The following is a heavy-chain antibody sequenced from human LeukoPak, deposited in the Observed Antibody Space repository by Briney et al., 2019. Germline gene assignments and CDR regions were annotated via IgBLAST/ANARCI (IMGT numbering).Heavy chain of an antibody. D-gene: IGHD5-24*01. CDR1: GFTFGDHA. CDR2: INHSGST. Sequence: LRLSCTASGFTFGDHAMGWVRQAPGKGLEWIGEINHSGSTNYKPSLRSRVTTSVDTSKNQFSLKLSSVTAADTAVYYCARGLGRGWLERGAFDYWGQGILVTVSS. V-gene: IGHV4-34*01. J-gene: IGHJ4*02. CDR3: ARGLGRGWLERGAFDY.